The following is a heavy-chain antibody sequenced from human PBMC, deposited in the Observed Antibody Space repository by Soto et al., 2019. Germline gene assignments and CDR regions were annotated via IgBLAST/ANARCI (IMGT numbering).Heavy chain of an antibody. Sequence: GGSLSLSCAASGFTFSSYGMHWVRQAPGKGLEWVAVIWYDGSNKYYADSVKGRFTISRDNSKNTLYLQMNSLRAEDTAVYYCARFKGEQPQDYWGQGTLVTVSS. V-gene: IGHV3-33*01. CDR3: ARFKGEQPQDY. CDR2: IWYDGSNK. J-gene: IGHJ4*02. CDR1: GFTFSSYG. D-gene: IGHD3-16*01.